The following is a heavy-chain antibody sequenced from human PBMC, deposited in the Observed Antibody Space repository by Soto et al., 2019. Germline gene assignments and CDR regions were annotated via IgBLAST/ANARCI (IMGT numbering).Heavy chain of an antibody. Sequence: QLQMQESGPGLVKPSETLSLTCSVSGASISTSSDYCGWIRQSPGKGLDWIGSIYYTGHTYCSPSLKSRVTISVDTSKNHFSLNLTSVTAADTSVYYCARHGPYGDYPAWYFDIWGRGTLVTVSS. D-gene: IGHD4-17*01. V-gene: IGHV4-39*01. CDR3: ARHGPYGDYPAWYFDI. J-gene: IGHJ2*01. CDR2: IYYTGHT. CDR1: GASISTSSDY.